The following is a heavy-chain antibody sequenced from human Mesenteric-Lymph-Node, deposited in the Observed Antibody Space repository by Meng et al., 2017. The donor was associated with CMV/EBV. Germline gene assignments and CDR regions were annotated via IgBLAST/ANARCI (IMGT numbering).Heavy chain of an antibody. V-gene: IGHV3-11*04. CDR2: ISASGSTT. CDR1: GFNFGDYA. Sequence: GGSLRLSCTASGFNFGDYAITWVRQAPGKGLEWVSYISASGSTTYYAESLKGRFTISRDNAKNSLYLQMNSLRVEDTAVYYCARGNYYAMDVWGQGTTVTVSS. CDR3: ARGNYYAMDV. J-gene: IGHJ6*02.